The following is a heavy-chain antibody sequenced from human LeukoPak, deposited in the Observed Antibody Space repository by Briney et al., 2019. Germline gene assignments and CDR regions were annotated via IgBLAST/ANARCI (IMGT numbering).Heavy chain of an antibody. J-gene: IGHJ6*02. CDR3: ARDTYYSSGKYGMDV. V-gene: IGHV3-7*01. CDR2: IKQDGSEK. CDR1: GLTFSRYW. D-gene: IGHD3-10*01. Sequence: GGSLRLSCEASGLTFSRYWMTWVRQAPGKGLEWVANIKQDGSEKYYVDSVKDRFTISRDNAKNSLYLQMNSLRAEDTAVYYCARDTYYSSGKYGMDVWGQGTTVTVSS.